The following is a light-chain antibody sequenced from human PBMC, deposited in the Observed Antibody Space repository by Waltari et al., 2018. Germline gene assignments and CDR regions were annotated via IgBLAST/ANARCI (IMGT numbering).Light chain of an antibody. V-gene: IGLV5-39*01. CDR1: SGINVGTYR. CDR3: AIWYSSAWV. Sequence: QPVLTQPTSLSASPGASARFPCTLHSGINVGTYRIYWYQQKPGSLPRYLLRLKSDSDKQQCSGVPSRFSGSKEPSTNAGLLLISGLQSEDEADYYCAIWYSSAWVFGGGTKLTVL. CDR2: LKSDSDK. J-gene: IGLJ2*01.